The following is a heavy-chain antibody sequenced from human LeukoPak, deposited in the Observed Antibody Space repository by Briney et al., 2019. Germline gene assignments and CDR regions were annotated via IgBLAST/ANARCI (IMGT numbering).Heavy chain of an antibody. CDR1: GFTFDDYT. J-gene: IGHJ5*02. D-gene: IGHD2-2*01. Sequence: RPGGSLRLSCAASGFTFDDYTMPWVRQAPGKGLEWVSLISWDGGSTYYADSVKGRFTISRDNSKNSLYLQMNSLRTEDTALYYCAKDFPYCSSTSCYPDAWGQGTLVTVSS. CDR3: AKDFPYCSSTSCYPDA. CDR2: ISWDGGST. V-gene: IGHV3-43*01.